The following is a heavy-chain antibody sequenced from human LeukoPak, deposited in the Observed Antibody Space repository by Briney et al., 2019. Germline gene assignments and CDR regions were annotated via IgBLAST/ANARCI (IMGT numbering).Heavy chain of an antibody. CDR2: IYYSGNT. CDR1: GGSINNYY. J-gene: IGHJ6*04. CDR3: ARDTHYYGMDV. V-gene: IGHV4-59*01. Sequence: SETLSLTCTVSGGSINNYYWSWIRQPPGKGLEWIGYIYYSGNTNCNPSLKSRVTISVDTSKNQFSLKLSSVTAADTAVYYCARDTHYYGMDVWGKGTTVTVSS.